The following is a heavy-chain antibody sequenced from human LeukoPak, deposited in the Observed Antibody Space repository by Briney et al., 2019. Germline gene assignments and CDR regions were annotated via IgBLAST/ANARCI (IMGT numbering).Heavy chain of an antibody. V-gene: IGHV4-61*08. J-gene: IGHJ6*02. CDR3: ARSRGWYCSSTSCLDYYGMDV. CDR1: GDSISSGDFS. Sequence: SETLSLTCAVSGDSISSGDFSCSCIRQPPGKGLEWIGYIYYSGSTNYNPSLKSRVTISVDTSKNQFSLKLSSVTAADTAVYYCARSRGWYCSSTSCLDYYGMDVWGQGTTVTVPS. CDR2: IYYSGST. D-gene: IGHD2-2*01.